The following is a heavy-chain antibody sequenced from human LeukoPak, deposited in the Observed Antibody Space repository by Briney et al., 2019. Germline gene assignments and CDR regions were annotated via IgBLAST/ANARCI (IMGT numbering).Heavy chain of an antibody. CDR1: GFTFSDYW. J-gene: IGHJ4*02. CDR2: ISSSGSYV. D-gene: IGHD6-19*01. V-gene: IGHV3-21*01. CDR3: ARGGIAVAIDY. Sequence: PGGSLRLSCAASGFTFSDYWMNWVRQAPGKGLEWVSSISSSGSYVYYADSVKGRFTISRDNAKNSLYLQMNSLRAEDTGIYYCARGGIAVAIDYWGQGTLVTVSS.